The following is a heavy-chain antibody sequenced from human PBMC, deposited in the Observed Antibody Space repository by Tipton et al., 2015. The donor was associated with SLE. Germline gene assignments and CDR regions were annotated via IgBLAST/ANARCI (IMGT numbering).Heavy chain of an antibody. J-gene: IGHJ6*02. CDR1: GGSISNYY. V-gene: IGHV4-4*07. Sequence: TLSLTCTVSGGSISNYYWSWIRQPAGEKLEWIGRIYTSGSTYYNPSLKGRVTISIDTSETQLSLQMTSVTAADAAVYYCARHGAIVWDSSNFFAMDVWGQGTTVTVSS. CDR2: IYTSGST. D-gene: IGHD3-16*02. CDR3: ARHGAIVWDSSNFFAMDV.